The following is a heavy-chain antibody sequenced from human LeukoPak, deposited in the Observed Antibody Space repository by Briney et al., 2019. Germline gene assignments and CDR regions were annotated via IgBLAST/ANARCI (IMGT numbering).Heavy chain of an antibody. V-gene: IGHV3-53*01. D-gene: IGHD3-22*01. CDR3: ARGDDSGYYDYFDY. CDR2: IYTGGNT. CDR1: GFTVDSNY. J-gene: IGHJ4*02. Sequence: QAGGSLRLSCAASGFTVDSNYLSWVRQAPGKGLEWVSTIYTGGNTYYAASVKGRFTISRDFSKNTVFLHMNSLGAEDTAMYYCARGDDSGYYDYFDYWGQGALVTVSS.